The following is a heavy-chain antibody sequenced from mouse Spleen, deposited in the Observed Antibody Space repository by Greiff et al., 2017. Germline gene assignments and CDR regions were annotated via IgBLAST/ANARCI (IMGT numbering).Heavy chain of an antibody. CDR2: ISTYYGDA. Sequence: QVQLQQSGTVLARPGASVKMSCKTSGYTFTSYWMHWVKQRPGQGLEWIGVISTYYGDASYNQKFKGKATMTVDKSSSTAYMELARLTSEDSAIYYCARNDYAFAYWGQGTLVTVSA. D-gene: IGHD2-4*01. CDR3: ARNDYAFAY. V-gene: IGHV1-67*01. CDR1: GYTFTSYW. J-gene: IGHJ3*01.